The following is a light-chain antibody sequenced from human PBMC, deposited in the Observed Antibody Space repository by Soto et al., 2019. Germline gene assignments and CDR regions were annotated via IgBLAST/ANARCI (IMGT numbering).Light chain of an antibody. J-gene: IGLJ1*01. CDR2: EVS. V-gene: IGLV2-14*01. CDR3: SSYTSSSTRV. Sequence: QSALTQPASVSGSPGQSITISCTGTSSDVGGYNYVSWYQHHPGKAPELMIFEVSNRPSGASHRFSGSKSGNTASLTISGLQTEDEGDYYCSSYTSSSTRVFGTGTKVTVL. CDR1: SSDVGGYNY.